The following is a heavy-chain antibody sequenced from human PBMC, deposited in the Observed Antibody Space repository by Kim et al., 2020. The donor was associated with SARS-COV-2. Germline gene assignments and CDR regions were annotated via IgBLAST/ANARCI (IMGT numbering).Heavy chain of an antibody. V-gene: IGHV4-61*01. CDR3: ARDLGPHDSSGYRFDY. Sequence: SETLSLTCTVSGGSVSSGSYYWSWIRQPPGKGLEWIGYIYYSGSTNYNPSLKSRVTISVDTSKNQFSLKLSSVTAADTAVYYCARDLGPHDSSGYRFDYWGQGTLVTVSS. CDR2: IYYSGST. J-gene: IGHJ4*02. CDR1: GGSVSSGSYY. D-gene: IGHD3-22*01.